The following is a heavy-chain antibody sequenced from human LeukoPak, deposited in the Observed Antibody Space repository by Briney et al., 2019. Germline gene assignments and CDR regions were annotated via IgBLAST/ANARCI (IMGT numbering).Heavy chain of an antibody. J-gene: IGHJ1*01. CDR3: ARSYSGSFLY. CDR2: IYYSGST. V-gene: IGHV4-61*05. CDR1: GGSISSGSYY. D-gene: IGHD1-26*01. Sequence: PSETLSLTCTVSGGSISSGSYYWGWIRQPPGRGLEWIGYIYYSGSTNYNPSPKSRVTISVDTSKNQFSLRLSSVTAADTAVYYCARSYSGSFLYWGQGSLVTVSS.